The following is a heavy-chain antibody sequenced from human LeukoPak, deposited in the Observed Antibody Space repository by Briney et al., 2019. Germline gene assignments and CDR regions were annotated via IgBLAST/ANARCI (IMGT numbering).Heavy chain of an antibody. V-gene: IGHV3-33*01. CDR3: AREGSGWYSFHYGMDV. D-gene: IGHD6-19*01. CDR1: GFPFSSYG. CDR2: IWYDGSNK. Sequence: GGSLSLSCAASGFPFSSYGMHWVRQAPGKGLEWVAVIWYDGSNKYYADSVKGRFTISRDNSKNTLYLQMNSLRAEDTAVYYCAREGSGWYSFHYGMDVWGKGTTVTVSS. J-gene: IGHJ6*04.